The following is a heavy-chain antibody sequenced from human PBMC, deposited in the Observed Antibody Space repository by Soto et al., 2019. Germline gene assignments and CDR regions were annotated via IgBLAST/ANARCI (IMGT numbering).Heavy chain of an antibody. Sequence: PSETLSLTCAVSGYSISSGYYWGWIRQPPGKGLEWIGSIYHSGSTYYNPSLKSRVTISVDTSKNQFSLKLSSVTAADTAVYYCARVEDYYDSSGYYFGGALAFDYWGQGTLVTVSS. V-gene: IGHV4-38-2*01. CDR2: IYHSGST. D-gene: IGHD3-22*01. J-gene: IGHJ4*02. CDR1: GYSISSGYY. CDR3: ARVEDYYDSSGYYFGGALAFDY.